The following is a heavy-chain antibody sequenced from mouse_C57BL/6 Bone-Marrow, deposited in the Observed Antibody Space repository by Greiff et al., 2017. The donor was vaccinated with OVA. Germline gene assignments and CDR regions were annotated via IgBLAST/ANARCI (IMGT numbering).Heavy chain of an antibody. J-gene: IGHJ4*01. Sequence: VHVMQSGPVLVKPGASVKMSCKASGYTFTDYYMTWVQQSHGKSLEWIGAINPYNGGTSYNQKFKGKATLTVDKSSSTAYMELNSLTSEDSAGYYCARGDYWGQGTAVTVSS. V-gene: IGHV1-19*01. CDR3: ARGDY. CDR1: GYTFTDYY. CDR2: INPYNGGT.